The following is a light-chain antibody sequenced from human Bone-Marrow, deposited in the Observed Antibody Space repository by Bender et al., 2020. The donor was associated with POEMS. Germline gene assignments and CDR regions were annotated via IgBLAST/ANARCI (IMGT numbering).Light chain of an antibody. CDR2: DVT. J-gene: IGLJ2*01. Sequence: QSALTQPASVSGSPGQSITISCTGTSSDVGGYNYVSWYQQHPGKAPQLIIYDVTKRPSGVSNRFSGSKSGNTASLTISGLQSEDEADYYCSSHAGGRSDVLFGGGTKLTVL. CDR1: SSDVGGYNY. CDR3: SSHAGGRSDVL. V-gene: IGLV2-23*02.